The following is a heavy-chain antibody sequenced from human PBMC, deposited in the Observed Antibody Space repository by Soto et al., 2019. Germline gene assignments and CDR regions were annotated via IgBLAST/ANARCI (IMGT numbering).Heavy chain of an antibody. CDR1: GFTFDDYT. CDR3: VRGYCSITNCPAAMFYVDY. J-gene: IGHJ4*02. CDR2: VTWNSGFT. V-gene: IGHV3-9*01. D-gene: IGHD2-2*01. Sequence: EVQLVESGGGLVQPGRSLRLSCAASGFTFDDYTMHWVRQAPGKGLEWVSGVTWNSGFTAYADAVKGRFTISRDNAKNSLYLQMSSLRPEDTALYSCVRGYCSITNCPAAMFYVDYWGQGALVTVSS.